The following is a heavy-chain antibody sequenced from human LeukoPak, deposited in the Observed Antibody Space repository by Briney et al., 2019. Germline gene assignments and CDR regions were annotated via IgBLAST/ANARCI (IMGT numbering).Heavy chain of an antibody. Sequence: PSETLSLTCTVSGYSISSGYFWGWIRQPPGQGLEWIGTIYNSGSTYYNASLESRVTISVDTSKNQFSLKLSSVTAADTAVYYRARAYSSSWYFNWFDPWGQGTLVTVSS. J-gene: IGHJ5*02. V-gene: IGHV4-38-2*02. CDR1: GYSISSGYF. CDR3: ARAYSSSWYFNWFDP. CDR2: IYNSGST. D-gene: IGHD6-13*01.